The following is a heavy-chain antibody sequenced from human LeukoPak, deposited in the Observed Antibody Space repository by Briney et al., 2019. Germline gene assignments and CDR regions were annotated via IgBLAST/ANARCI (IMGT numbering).Heavy chain of an antibody. CDR2: ISAYNGNT. CDR1: GYTFTSYG. J-gene: IGHJ4*02. D-gene: IGHD5-24*01. CDR3: AISMATIPDTFDY. Sequence: ASVKVSCKASGYTFTSYGISWVRQAPGQGLEWVGWISAYNGNTNYAQKLQGRVTMTTDTSTCTAYMELRSLRSDDTAVYYCAISMATIPDTFDYWGQGTLVTVSS. V-gene: IGHV1-18*01.